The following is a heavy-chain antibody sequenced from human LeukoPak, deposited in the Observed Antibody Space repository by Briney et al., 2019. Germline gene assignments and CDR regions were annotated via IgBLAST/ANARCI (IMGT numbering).Heavy chain of an antibody. CDR2: VFPLFGAG. V-gene: IGHV1-69*06. J-gene: IGHJ4*01. Sequence: SVKVSCKASGVTFNDYTLIWVRQAPGQGFEYVGGVFPLFGAGNDAQRFQGRVTVTADKSTNTAYMQLNSLTSDDTAVYYCVTSPSIAVAGLYYFDYWGQGTLVTVSS. D-gene: IGHD6-19*01. CDR3: VTSPSIAVAGLYYFDY. CDR1: GVTFNDYT.